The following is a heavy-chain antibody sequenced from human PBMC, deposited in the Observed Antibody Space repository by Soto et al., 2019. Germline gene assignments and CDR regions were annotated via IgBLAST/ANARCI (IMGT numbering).Heavy chain of an antibody. D-gene: IGHD3-10*01. CDR2: ISGGGDTT. CDR3: AKGRGGSGSLTPRVDF. V-gene: IGHV3-23*01. CDR1: GFTFNNYA. J-gene: IGHJ4*02. Sequence: EVQLLESGGGLVQPGGSLRLSCAASGFTFNNYAMSWVRQAPGKGLEWVSAISGGGDTTSYADSVKGRFTVSRDGSKNTLYLPMNSLRAEDTAVYYCAKGRGGSGSLTPRVDFWGQGTLVTVSS.